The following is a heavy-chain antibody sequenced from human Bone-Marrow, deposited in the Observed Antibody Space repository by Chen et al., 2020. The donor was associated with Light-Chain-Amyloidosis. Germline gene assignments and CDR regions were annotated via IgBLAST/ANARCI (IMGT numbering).Heavy chain of an antibody. V-gene: IGHV4-59*01. Sequence: QVQLQESGPGLVKPSETLSLTCTVSGGSISSYYWRWIRQPPGKGLEWIGYIYYSGSTNYNPSLKSRVTISVDTSKNQFSLKLSSVTAADTAVYYCARMFDWLSNPYFDYWGQGTLVTVSS. CDR1: GGSISSYY. CDR3: ARMFDWLSNPYFDY. CDR2: IYYSGST. D-gene: IGHD3-9*01. J-gene: IGHJ4*02.